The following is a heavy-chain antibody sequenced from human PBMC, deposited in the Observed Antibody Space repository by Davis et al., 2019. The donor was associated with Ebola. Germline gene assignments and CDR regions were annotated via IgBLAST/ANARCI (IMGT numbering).Heavy chain of an antibody. Sequence: PGGSLRLSCAASGFTFSSYSMNWVRQAPGKGLEWVSYISSSSSTIYYADSVKGRFTISRDNAKNSLYLQMNSLRDEDTAVYYCARVWSRLGELSLDYWGQGTLVTVSS. CDR2: ISSSSSTI. V-gene: IGHV3-48*02. CDR1: GFTFSSYS. J-gene: IGHJ4*02. D-gene: IGHD3-16*02. CDR3: ARVWSRLGELSLDY.